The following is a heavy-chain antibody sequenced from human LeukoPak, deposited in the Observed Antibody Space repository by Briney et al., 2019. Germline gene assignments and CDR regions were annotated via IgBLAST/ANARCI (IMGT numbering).Heavy chain of an antibody. D-gene: IGHD2-2*02. CDR3: ARALNYCSSTSCHTGSDAFDI. Sequence: PSETLSLTCTVSGGSISSGGYYWSWIRQPPGKGLEWIGYIYHSGSTYYNPSLKSRVTISVDRSKNQFSLKLSSVTAADTAVYYCARALNYCSSTSCHTGSDAFDIWGQGTMVTVSS. CDR2: IYHSGST. V-gene: IGHV4-30-2*01. J-gene: IGHJ3*02. CDR1: GGSISSGGYY.